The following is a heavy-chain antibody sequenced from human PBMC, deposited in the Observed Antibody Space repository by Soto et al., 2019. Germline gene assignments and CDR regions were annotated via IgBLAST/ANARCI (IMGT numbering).Heavy chain of an antibody. CDR3: ARIVVGVTVDL. J-gene: IGHJ4*02. Sequence: QVQLRESGPGLLKPSETLSLTCTVSDASVWSDSYFWTWIRQPPGKGLEWIAYISHTGDTNYNPSLKSRVTISIDTSRNQFSLTVTSVTAADTAVYFWARIVVGVTVDLWGQGSLVTVSS. CDR1: DASVWSDSYF. CDR2: ISHTGDT. V-gene: IGHV4-61*01. D-gene: IGHD1-26*01.